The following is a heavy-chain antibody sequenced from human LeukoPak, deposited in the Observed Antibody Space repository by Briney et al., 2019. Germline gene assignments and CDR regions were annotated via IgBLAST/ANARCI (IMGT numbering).Heavy chain of an antibody. CDR2: IYPGDSDT. CDR3: ARSYGSGSYSEY. V-gene: IGHV5-51*01. D-gene: IGHD3-10*01. Sequence: GESLKISCKGSGYSFSTHWIGWVRQMPGKGLGWMGIIYPGDSDTRYSPSFQGQVTISADKSISSAYLQWSSLKASDTAMYYCARSYGSGSYSEYWGQGTLVTVSS. CDR1: GYSFSTHW. J-gene: IGHJ4*02.